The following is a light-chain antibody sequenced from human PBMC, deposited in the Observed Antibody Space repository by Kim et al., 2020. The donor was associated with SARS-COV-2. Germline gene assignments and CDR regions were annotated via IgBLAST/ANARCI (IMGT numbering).Light chain of an antibody. Sequence: PGGTVTHTCGSSTGTVTSGHYANWFQQKSGHEPRALIHSTTTKRAWTPARFSGSRLGGKAALTLSGVQAEDEADYYCPLFYRGSWVFGGGTQLTVL. J-gene: IGLJ3*02. CDR2: STT. CDR3: PLFYRGSWV. CDR1: TGTVTSGHY. V-gene: IGLV7-43*01.